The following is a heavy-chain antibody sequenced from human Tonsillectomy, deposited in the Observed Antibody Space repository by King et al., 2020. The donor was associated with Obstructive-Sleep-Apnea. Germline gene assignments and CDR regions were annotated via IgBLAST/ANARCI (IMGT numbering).Heavy chain of an antibody. V-gene: IGHV3-23*04. J-gene: IGHJ4*02. CDR2: ISGSGGST. CDR3: AKETDGYSSSWRPVDY. D-gene: IGHD6-13*01. Sequence: VQLVESGGGLVQPGGSLRLSCGASGFIFSNYAMSWVRQAPGKGLEWVSVISGSGGSTYYADSVKGRFTISRDNSKNTMSLQMNSLRAEDTAVYYCAKETDGYSSSWRPVDYWGQGTLVTVSS. CDR1: GFIFSNYA.